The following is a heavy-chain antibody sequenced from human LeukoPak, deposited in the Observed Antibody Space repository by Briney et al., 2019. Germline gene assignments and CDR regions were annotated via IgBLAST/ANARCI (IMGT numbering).Heavy chain of an antibody. V-gene: IGHV3-33*01. CDR2: IWYDGSNK. CDR3: ARDSPDDYYDSSGYYRLDY. CDR1: GFTFSIYG. J-gene: IGHJ4*02. Sequence: GGSLRLSCAASGFTFSIYGMHWVRQAPGKGLEWVAVIWYDGSNKYYADSVKGRFTISRDNSKNTLYLQMNSLRAEDTAVYYCARDSPDDYYDSSGYYRLDYWGQGTLVTVSS. D-gene: IGHD3-22*01.